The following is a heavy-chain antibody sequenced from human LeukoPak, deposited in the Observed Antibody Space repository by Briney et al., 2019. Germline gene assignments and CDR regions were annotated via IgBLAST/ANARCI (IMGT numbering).Heavy chain of an antibody. CDR1: GGSISSYY. CDR2: IYYSGST. V-gene: IGHV4-59*01. D-gene: IGHD3-22*01. Sequence: SETLSLTCTVSGGSISSYYWSWIRQPPGKGLEWIGYIYYSGSTNYNPSLKSRVTISVDTSKNQFSLKLSSVTAADTAVYYCARVPDYYDSSGYSIGYFDYWGQGTPVTVSS. J-gene: IGHJ4*02. CDR3: ARVPDYYDSSGYSIGYFDY.